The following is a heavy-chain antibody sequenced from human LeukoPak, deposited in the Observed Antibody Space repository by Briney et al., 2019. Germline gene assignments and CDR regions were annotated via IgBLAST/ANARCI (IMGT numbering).Heavy chain of an antibody. J-gene: IGHJ4*02. D-gene: IGHD3-16*01. V-gene: IGHV1-69*06. CDR3: AGGSHYGRSFDY. CDR1: GGTFSSYA. Sequence: ASVKVSCKASGGTFSSYAISWVRQAPGQGLEWMGGIIPIFGTANYAQKFQGRVTITADKSTSTAYMELSSLRSEDTAVCYCAGGSHYGRSFDYWGQGTLVTVSS. CDR2: IIPIFGTA.